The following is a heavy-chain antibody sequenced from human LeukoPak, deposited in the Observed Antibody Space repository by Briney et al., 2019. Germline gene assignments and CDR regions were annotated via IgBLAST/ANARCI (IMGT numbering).Heavy chain of an antibody. CDR2: IKLDGSEK. CDR1: GFTFSDYW. CDR3: AREWAYSYGSSGYFDY. D-gene: IGHD3-22*01. J-gene: IGHJ4*02. Sequence: GGSLRLSCAASGFTFSDYWMSWVRQAPGKGLEWVANIKLDGSEKYYVDSVKGRFTVSRDNAKNSLFLQMSSLRAEDTAVYFCAREWAYSYGSSGYFDYWGQGTLVTVSS. V-gene: IGHV3-7*01.